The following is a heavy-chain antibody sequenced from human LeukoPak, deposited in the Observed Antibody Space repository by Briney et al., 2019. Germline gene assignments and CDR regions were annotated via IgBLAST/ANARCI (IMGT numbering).Heavy chain of an antibody. CDR1: GGSIRSSYYY. Sequence: SETLSLTCTVSGGSIRSSYYYWGWIRQPPGKGLEWIGSIYDSGSTYYNPSLKSRVTISVDTSKNQFSLKLSSVTAADTAVYYCARGPPYIVVVTAIGFFDYWGQGTLVTVSS. J-gene: IGHJ4*02. CDR3: ARGPPYIVVVTAIGFFDY. V-gene: IGHV4-39*01. CDR2: IYDSGST. D-gene: IGHD2-21*02.